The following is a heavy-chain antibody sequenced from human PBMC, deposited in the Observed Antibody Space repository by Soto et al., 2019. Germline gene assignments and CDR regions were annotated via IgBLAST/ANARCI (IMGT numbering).Heavy chain of an antibody. V-gene: IGHV3-23*01. CDR3: AVPFFYHPP. Sequence: PGGSLRLSCAASGFTFTTYTMNWVRQAPGKGLEWVSGILAGGTTYYADSVKGRFTISRDNSKNTLYLHMNSLRAEDTALYYCAVPFFYHPPWGQGSLVTVSS. CDR1: GFTFTTYT. CDR2: ILAGGTT. J-gene: IGHJ4*01. D-gene: IGHD2-2*01.